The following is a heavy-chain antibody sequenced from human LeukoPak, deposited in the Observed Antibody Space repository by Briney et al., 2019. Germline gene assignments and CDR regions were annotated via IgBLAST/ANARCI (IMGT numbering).Heavy chain of an antibody. Sequence: GASVKVSCKASGYTFTSYGISWVRQAPGQGLEWMGRISAYNGNTNYAQKLQGRVTMTTDTSTSTAYMELRSLRSDDTAVYYCAREYCGGGSCYIFDYWGQGTLVTVSS. J-gene: IGHJ4*02. D-gene: IGHD2-15*01. V-gene: IGHV1-18*04. CDR3: AREYCGGGSCYIFDY. CDR2: ISAYNGNT. CDR1: GYTFTSYG.